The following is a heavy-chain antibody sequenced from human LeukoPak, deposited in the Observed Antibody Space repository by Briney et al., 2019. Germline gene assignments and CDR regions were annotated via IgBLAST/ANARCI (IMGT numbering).Heavy chain of an antibody. CDR2: IYSGNA. J-gene: IGHJ4*02. V-gene: IGHV3-66*02. D-gene: IGHD3-22*01. CDR1: GFTVTDNY. CDR3: AGYVSGYPY. Sequence: GGSLRLSCAASGFTVTDNYMSWVRQAPGKGLEWVSVIYSGNAYYADSVKGRFTVSREDSKNTLDLLLNCLRPEDTAVYYCAGYVSGYPYWGQGTLVNVSS.